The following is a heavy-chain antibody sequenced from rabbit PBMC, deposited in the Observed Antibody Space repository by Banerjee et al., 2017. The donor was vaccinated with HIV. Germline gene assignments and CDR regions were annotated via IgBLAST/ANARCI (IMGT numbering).Heavy chain of an antibody. J-gene: IGHJ4*01. V-gene: IGHV1S40*01. CDR2: IGTGDGRT. CDR1: GFSFSSSYW. CDR3: ARGLPYDNAGNAAYAFKL. D-gene: IGHD6-1*01. Sequence: QSLEESGGDLVKPGASLTLTCTASGFSFSSSYWICWVRQAPGKGLEWIACIGTGDGRTYYASWTKGQFTISKTSSTVDLKMTSLTALDTATYFCARGLPYDNAGNAAYAFKLWGQGTLVTVS.